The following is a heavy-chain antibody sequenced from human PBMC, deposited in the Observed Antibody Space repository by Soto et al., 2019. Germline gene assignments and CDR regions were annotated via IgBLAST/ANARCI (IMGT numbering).Heavy chain of an antibody. CDR3: ARKRVVIIPVVPGFDP. J-gene: IGHJ5*02. CDR1: GGSFSGYY. CDR2: INHSGST. Sequence: QVQLQQWGAGLLKPSETLSLTCAVYGGSFSGYYWSWIRQPPGKGLEWIGEINHSGSTNYNPSLKSRVTISVDTSKNQFSLNLSSVTAADTAVYYCARKRVVIIPVVPGFDPWGQGTLVTVSS. D-gene: IGHD3-3*01. V-gene: IGHV4-34*01.